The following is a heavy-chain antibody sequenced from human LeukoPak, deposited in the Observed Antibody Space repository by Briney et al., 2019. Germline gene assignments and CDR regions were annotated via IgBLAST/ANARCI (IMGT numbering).Heavy chain of an antibody. CDR3: ALGGSGSYYRPPSYYYGMDV. CDR1: GYTFTNYD. CDR2: MNPDTGKT. V-gene: IGHV1-8*01. Sequence: GASVKVSCKASGYTFTNYDINWVRQAPGQGLEWMGWMNPDTGKTGFAQKFQGRVTMTRDTSISTAYMELSRLRSDDTAVYYCALGGSGSYYRPPSYYYGMDVWGQGTTVTVSS. D-gene: IGHD3-10*01. J-gene: IGHJ6*02.